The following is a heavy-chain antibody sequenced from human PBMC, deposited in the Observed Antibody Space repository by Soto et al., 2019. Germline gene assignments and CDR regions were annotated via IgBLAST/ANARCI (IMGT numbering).Heavy chain of an antibody. Sequence: QVQLVQAGDEVKKPGASVKVSCEASGYIFVNYGIAWVRQAPGQGLAWMGGISPYTGNTHSATKVQGRLTMTTDTSTSTAYMDMGSLTSHDTAVYYCVMVDNYVTPTPQDVWGQGTTVTVSS. CDR3: VMVDNYVTPTPQDV. J-gene: IGHJ6*02. V-gene: IGHV1-18*01. CDR1: GYIFVNYG. CDR2: ISPYTGNT. D-gene: IGHD3-16*01.